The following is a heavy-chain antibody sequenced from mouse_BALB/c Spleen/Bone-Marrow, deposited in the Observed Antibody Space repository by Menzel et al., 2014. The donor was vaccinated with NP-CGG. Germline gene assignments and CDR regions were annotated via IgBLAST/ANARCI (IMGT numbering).Heavy chain of an antibody. CDR2: INPSNGRT. CDR1: GYTFTNYW. V-gene: IGHV1S81*02. CDR3: APYYYGSSYGFYWYFDV. Sequence: LVESGAELVKPGASVKLSCKASGYTFTNYWVHWVKQRPGQGLEWIGEINPSNGRTNYNEKFKSKATLTVDKSSSTAYMQLSSLTSEDSAVYYCAPYYYGSSYGFYWYFDVWGAGTTVTVSS. J-gene: IGHJ1*01. D-gene: IGHD1-1*01.